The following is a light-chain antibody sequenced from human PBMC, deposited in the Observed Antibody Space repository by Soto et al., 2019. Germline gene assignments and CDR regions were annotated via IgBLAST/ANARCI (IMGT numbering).Light chain of an antibody. CDR2: AAS. CDR1: QSVSSSY. J-gene: IGKJ2*01. CDR3: QQYGSAPLYT. V-gene: IGKV3-20*01. Sequence: EIVLTQSPGTLSLSPGERATLSCRASQSVSSSYLAWYQQKPGQAPRLLIYAASSRAAGIPDKFSGSGSGTEFTLTILRQVPEDFAVYYCQQYGSAPLYTFGQGTKLEIK.